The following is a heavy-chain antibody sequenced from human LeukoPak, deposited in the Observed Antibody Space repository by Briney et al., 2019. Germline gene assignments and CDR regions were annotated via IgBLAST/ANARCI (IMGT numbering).Heavy chain of an antibody. J-gene: IGHJ6*03. V-gene: IGHV1-2*02. Sequence: ASVKVSCKASGYTFTGYYMHWVRQAPGQGLEWMGWINPNSGGTNYAQKFQGRVTMTRDTSISTAYMELSRLRSDDTAVYYCARANSGHDYYYYMDVWGKRTTVTVSS. CDR1: GYTFTGYY. CDR3: ARANSGHDYYYYMDV. D-gene: IGHD5-12*01. CDR2: INPNSGGT.